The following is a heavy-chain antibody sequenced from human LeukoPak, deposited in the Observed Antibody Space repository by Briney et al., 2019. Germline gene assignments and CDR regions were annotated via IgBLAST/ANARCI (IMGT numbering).Heavy chain of an antibody. J-gene: IGHJ4*02. Sequence: GRSLRLSCAASGFTFSSYGMHWVRRAPGKGLEWVAVISYDGSNKYYADSVKGRFTISRDNSKNTLYLQMNSLRAEDTAVYYCAKDLTYYGSGSQADYWGQGTLGTVSS. CDR1: GFTFSSYG. CDR3: AKDLTYYGSGSQADY. D-gene: IGHD3-10*01. CDR2: ISYDGSNK. V-gene: IGHV3-30*18.